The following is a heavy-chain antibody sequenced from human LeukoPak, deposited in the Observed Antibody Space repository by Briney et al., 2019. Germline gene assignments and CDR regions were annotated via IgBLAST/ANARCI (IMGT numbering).Heavy chain of an antibody. D-gene: IGHD3-10*01. CDR2: IYSGGST. J-gene: IGHJ5*02. Sequence: QSGGSLRLSCAASGFTVSSNYMSWVRQAPGKGLEWVSVIYSGGSTYYADSLKGRFIISRHNAKNSLYLHMNSLRAGHTALYYCARGADGVRSNSRGWFDPWGEGTLVTVSS. V-gene: IGHV3-66*01. CDR3: ARGADGVRSNSRGWFDP. CDR1: GFTVSSNY.